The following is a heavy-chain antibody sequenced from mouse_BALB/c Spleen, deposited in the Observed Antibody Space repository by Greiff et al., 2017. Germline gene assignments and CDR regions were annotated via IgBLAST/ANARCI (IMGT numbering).Heavy chain of an antibody. D-gene: IGHD1-1*01. J-gene: IGHJ4*01. CDR1: GFTFSSYG. CDR3: ARLPYGGAMDY. CDR2: ISSGGSYT. V-gene: IGHV5-6*01. Sequence: EVQRVESGGDLVKPGGSLKLSCAASGFTFSSYGMSWVRQTPDKRLEWVATISSGGSYTYSPDSVKGRFTISRDNAKNTLYLQMSSLKSEDTAMYYCARLPYGGAMDYWGQGTSVTVSS.